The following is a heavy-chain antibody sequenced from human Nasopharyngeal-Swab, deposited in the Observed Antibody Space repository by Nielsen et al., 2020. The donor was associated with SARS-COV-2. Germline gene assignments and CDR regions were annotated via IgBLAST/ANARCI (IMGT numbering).Heavy chain of an antibody. CDR1: GFSLNTRAVN. V-gene: IGHV2-5*01. CDR3: AQDFDWKMHY. CDR2: MRWNDDT. D-gene: IGHD3-9*01. J-gene: IGHJ4*02. Sequence: SGPTLVKPTQTLTLTCTFSGFSLNTRAVNVAWIRQPPGNALEWLALMRWNDDTHYSTSLKSRLTVTKDTSKNQVFLTMTNVDPADTATYFCAQDFDWKMHYWGQGTLVTVSS.